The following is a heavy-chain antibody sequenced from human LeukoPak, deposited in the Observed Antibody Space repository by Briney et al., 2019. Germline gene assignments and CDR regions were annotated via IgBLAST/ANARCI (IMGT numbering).Heavy chain of an antibody. D-gene: IGHD6-19*01. J-gene: IGHJ4*02. V-gene: IGHV4-59*08. CDR2: SHYSGSN. CDR3: VRQKAVNADLEY. Sequence: SETLFLTCTVSGGSISYYFWSWFRQSPGKTLEWIGNSHYSGSNTYNPSLESRLSMSVDTSKNQFSLTLRSATAADTAVYYCVRQKAVNADLEYWGQGTLVTVAS. CDR1: GGSISYYF.